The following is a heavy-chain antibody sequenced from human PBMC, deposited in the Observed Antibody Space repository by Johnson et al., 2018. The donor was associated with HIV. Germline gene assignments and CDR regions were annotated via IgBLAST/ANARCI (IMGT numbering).Heavy chain of an antibody. D-gene: IGHD3-16*01. Sequence: VQLVESGGGLVQPGRSLRLSCAASGFTFDDYAMHWVRQAPGKGLEWVSGISWNSGSIGYADSVKGRFTISRDNAKNSLYLQMNSLRVEDTGIYHCARVGDSFGFDVWGQGTMVTFSS. CDR2: ISWNSGSI. CDR3: ARVGDSFGFDV. CDR1: GFTFDDYA. J-gene: IGHJ3*01. V-gene: IGHV3-9*01.